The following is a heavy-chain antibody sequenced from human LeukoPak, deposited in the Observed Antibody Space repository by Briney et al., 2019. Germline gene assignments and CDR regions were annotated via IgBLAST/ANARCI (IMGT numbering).Heavy chain of an antibody. CDR1: GYTFTGYH. J-gene: IGHJ4*02. CDR2: INPDSGGT. Sequence: ASVKVSCKASGYTFTGYHVHWMRQAPGQGLEWMGWINPDSGGTNYAQNFQGRVTLTRDTSSSTAYMELSGLRSDDTALYYCARDVPGYSSYFGSWGQGTLVTVSS. CDR3: ARDVPGYSSYFGS. D-gene: IGHD6-19*01. V-gene: IGHV1-2*02.